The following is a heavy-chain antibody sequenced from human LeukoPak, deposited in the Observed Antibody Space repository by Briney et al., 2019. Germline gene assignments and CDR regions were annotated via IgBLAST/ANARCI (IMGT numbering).Heavy chain of an antibody. D-gene: IGHD3-10*01. Sequence: SETLSLTCTVSGGSISSGGYYWSWIRQPPGKGLEWIGEIDHSGSTNYNPSLKSRVTISVDRSKNQFSLKLSSVTAADTAVYYCARLGPRPITMVRGSVFRYPFDIWGQGTMVTVSS. CDR3: ARLGPRPITMVRGSVFRYPFDI. CDR1: GGSISSGGYY. J-gene: IGHJ3*02. CDR2: IDHSGST. V-gene: IGHV4-39*07.